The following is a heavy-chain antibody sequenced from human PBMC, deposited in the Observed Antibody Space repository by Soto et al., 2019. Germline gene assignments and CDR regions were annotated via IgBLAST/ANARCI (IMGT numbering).Heavy chain of an antibody. CDR3: ARDSDFWSGYYPDY. D-gene: IGHD3-3*01. CDR2: ISSSSSTI. Sequence: GGSLRLSCAASGFTFSSYSMNWVRQAPGKGLEWVSYISSSSSTIYYADSVKGRFTISRDKAKNSLYLQMNSLRAEDTAVYYCARDSDFWSGYYPDYWGQGTLVTVSS. V-gene: IGHV3-48*01. CDR1: GFTFSSYS. J-gene: IGHJ4*02.